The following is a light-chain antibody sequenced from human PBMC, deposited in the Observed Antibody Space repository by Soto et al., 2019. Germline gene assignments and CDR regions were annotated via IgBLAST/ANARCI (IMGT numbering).Light chain of an antibody. CDR3: QQSYSTPFT. V-gene: IGKV1-39*01. CDR2: AAS. CDR1: QSISSY. J-gene: IGKJ3*01. Sequence: DIQMTQSPSSLSASVGDRVTITCRASQSISSYLNWYQQKPGKAPKLRIYAASSLQSGVPSRFSSSGSGTDFTLTISSLQPEDFATYYCQQSYSTPFTFGPGTKVDIK.